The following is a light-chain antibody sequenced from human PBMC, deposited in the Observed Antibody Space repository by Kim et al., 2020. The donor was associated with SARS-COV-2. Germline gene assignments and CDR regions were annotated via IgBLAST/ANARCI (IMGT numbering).Light chain of an antibody. V-gene: IGLV4-69*01. Sequence: KRSSTLGSGHKNDAITWHRHQPEKDPRFLMKVNSDGSHTKGDGLPERSSGSASGAERYLTISSLQSDDEADDYCQSWATATRVFGGGTQLTVL. CDR1: SGHKNDA. J-gene: IGLJ3*02. CDR2: VNSDGSH. CDR3: QSWATATRV.